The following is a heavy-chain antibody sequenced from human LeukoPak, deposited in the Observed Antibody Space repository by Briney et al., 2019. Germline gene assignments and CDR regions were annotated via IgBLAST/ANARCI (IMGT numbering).Heavy chain of an antibody. CDR1: GFTFSSYA. D-gene: IGHD1-1*01. CDR3: AKDLDGQPLYYYGMDV. CDR2: ISGSGGST. Sequence: GASLRLSCAASGFTFSSYAMSWVRQAPGKGLEWVSAISGSGGSTYYADSVKGRFTISRDNSKNTLYLQMNSLRAEDTAVYYCAKDLDGQPLYYYGMDVWGQGTTVTVSS. V-gene: IGHV3-23*01. J-gene: IGHJ6*02.